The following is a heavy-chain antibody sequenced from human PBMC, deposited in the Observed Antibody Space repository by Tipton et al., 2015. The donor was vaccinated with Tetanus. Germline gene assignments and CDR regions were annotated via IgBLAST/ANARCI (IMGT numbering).Heavy chain of an antibody. D-gene: IGHD3-10*01. CDR3: TTDLKVGYLLLWFGEPSDAFDI. CDR2: IKSKTDGGTT. CDR1: GFTFSNAW. Sequence: SLRLSCAASGFTFSNAWMSWVRQAPGKGLEWVGRIKSKTDGGTTDYAAPVKGRFTISRDDSKNTLYLQMNSLKTEDTAVYYCTTDLKVGYLLLWFGEPSDAFDIWGQGTMVTVSS. V-gene: IGHV3-15*01. J-gene: IGHJ3*02.